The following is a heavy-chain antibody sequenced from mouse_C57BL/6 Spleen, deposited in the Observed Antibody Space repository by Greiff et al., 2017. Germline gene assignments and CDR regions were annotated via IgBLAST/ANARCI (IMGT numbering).Heavy chain of an antibody. CDR3: ARSVSYYSNYWYFDV. J-gene: IGHJ1*03. V-gene: IGHV7-3*01. CDR1: GFTFTDYY. Sequence: EVQLVESGGGLVQPGGSLSLSCAASGFTFTDYYMSWVRQPPGKALEWLGFIRNKANGYTTEYSASVKGRFTISRDNSQSILYLQMNALRAEDSATYYCARSVSYYSNYWYFDVWGTGTTVTVSS. D-gene: IGHD2-5*01. CDR2: IRNKANGYTT.